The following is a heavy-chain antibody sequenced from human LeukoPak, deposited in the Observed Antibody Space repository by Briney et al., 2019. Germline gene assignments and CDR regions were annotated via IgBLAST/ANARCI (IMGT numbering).Heavy chain of an antibody. V-gene: IGHV4-38-2*02. J-gene: IGHJ3*02. CDR3: ARNAAMLKAAFDI. CDR2: IYYSGST. D-gene: IGHD5-18*01. Sequence: PSETLSLTCTVSGYSISSGYYWGWIRQPPGKGLEWIGSIYYSGSTYYNPSLKSRVTISVDTSKNQFSLKLSSVTAADTAVYYCARNAAMLKAAFDIWGQGTMVTVSS. CDR1: GYSISSGYY.